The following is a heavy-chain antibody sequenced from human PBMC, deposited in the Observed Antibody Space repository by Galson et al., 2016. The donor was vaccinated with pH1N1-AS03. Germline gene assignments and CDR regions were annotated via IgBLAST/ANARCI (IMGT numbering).Heavy chain of an antibody. CDR2: YGGSDEKT. CDR3: TTVAGTYYNGAF. CDR1: QSIFSKCQ. Sequence: SLRLSCAVSQSIFSKCQMSWVRQAPGKGLEWVSTYGGSDEKTYYADSVKGRFTISKDSSKNTLYLQMNTLRAEDTALYYCTTVAGTYYNGAFWGQGSQVTVSS. D-gene: IGHD3-10*01. J-gene: IGHJ1*01. V-gene: IGHV3-23*01.